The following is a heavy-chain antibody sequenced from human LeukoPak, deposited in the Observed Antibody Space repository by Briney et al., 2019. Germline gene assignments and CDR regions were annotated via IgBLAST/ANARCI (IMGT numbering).Heavy chain of an antibody. V-gene: IGHV1-58*01. D-gene: IGHD3-3*01. CDR3: ARDPVTILGVATYYYGMDV. CDR1: GFTFTSSA. J-gene: IGHJ6*02. CDR2: IVVGSGNT. Sequence: GASVKVSCKASGFTFTSSAVQWVRQARGQRLEWIGWIVVGSGNTNYAQKFQERVTITGDMSTSTAYMELSSLRSEDTAVYYCARDPVTILGVATYYYGMDVWGQGTTVTVSS.